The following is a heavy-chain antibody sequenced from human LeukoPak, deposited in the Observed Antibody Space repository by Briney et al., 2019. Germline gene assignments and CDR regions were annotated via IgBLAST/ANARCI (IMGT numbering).Heavy chain of an antibody. D-gene: IGHD4-17*01. CDR3: ASTYGDYVSYFDY. CDR1: GGTFSSYA. V-gene: IGHV1-69*13. Sequence: SVKVSCKASGGTFSSYAISWVRQAPGQGLEWMGGIIPIFGTANYAQKFQGRVTVTADESTSTAYMELSSLRSEDTAVYYCASTYGDYVSYFDYWGQGTLVTVSS. J-gene: IGHJ4*02. CDR2: IIPIFGTA.